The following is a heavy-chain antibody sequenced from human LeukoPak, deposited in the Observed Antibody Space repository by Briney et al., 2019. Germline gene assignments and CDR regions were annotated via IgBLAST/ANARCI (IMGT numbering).Heavy chain of an antibody. J-gene: IGHJ4*02. D-gene: IGHD3-22*01. V-gene: IGHV1-69*13. CDR3: ARSYYDSSGYYVFFDY. CDR1: GGTFRSYA. Sequence: GASVKVSCKASGGTFRSYAIRWVRQAPGQGLEWMGGIIPIFGTANYAQKFQGRVTITADESTSTAYMELSSLRSEDTAVYYCARSYYDSSGYYVFFDYWGQGTLVTVSS. CDR2: IIPIFGTA.